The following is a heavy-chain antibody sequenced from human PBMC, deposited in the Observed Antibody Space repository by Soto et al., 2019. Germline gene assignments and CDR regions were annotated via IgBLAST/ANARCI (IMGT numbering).Heavy chain of an antibody. V-gene: IGHV3-23*01. J-gene: IGHJ4*02. Sequence: GSLRLSCAAAGVTFSSYAMSWVRQAPGKGLEWVSAISGSGGSTYYADSVKGRFTISRDNSKNTLYLQMNSLRAEDTAVYYCAKASRQQLLPRTLDYWGQGTLVTVSS. CDR2: ISGSGGST. D-gene: IGHD6-13*01. CDR3: AKASRQQLLPRTLDY. CDR1: GVTFSSYA.